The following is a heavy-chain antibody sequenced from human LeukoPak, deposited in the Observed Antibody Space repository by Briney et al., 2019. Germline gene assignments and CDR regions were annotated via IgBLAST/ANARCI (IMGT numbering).Heavy chain of an antibody. CDR1: GYTFTGYY. CDR2: INPNSGGT. Sequence: ASVKVSCKASGYTFTGYYMHWVRQAPGQGLEWMGWINPNSGGTNYAQKFQGRVTMTRDTSISTAYMELSRLRSDDTAVYYCARDENCSSTSCRYYYYGMDVWGQGTTVTVSS. D-gene: IGHD2-2*01. CDR3: ARDENCSSTSCRYYYYGMDV. J-gene: IGHJ6*02. V-gene: IGHV1-2*02.